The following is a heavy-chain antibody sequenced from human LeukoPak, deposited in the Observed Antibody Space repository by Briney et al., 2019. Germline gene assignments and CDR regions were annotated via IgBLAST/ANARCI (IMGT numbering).Heavy chain of an antibody. V-gene: IGHV4-59*01. D-gene: IGHD4-23*01. CDR2: IYYSGST. CDR3: AREGPTQTLDY. J-gene: IGHJ4*02. CDR1: GGSISSYY. Sequence: KASETLSLTCTVSGGSISSYYWSWIRQPPGKGLEWIGYIYYSGSTNYNPSLKSRVTISVDTSKNQFPLKLSSVTAADTAVYYCAREGPTQTLDYWGQGTLVTVSS.